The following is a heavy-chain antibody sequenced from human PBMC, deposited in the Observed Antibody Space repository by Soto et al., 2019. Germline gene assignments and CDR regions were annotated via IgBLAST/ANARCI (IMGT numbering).Heavy chain of an antibody. Sequence: SVKVSCKASGFIFTSSSVQWARQARGQRLEWIGWITVGTGNTNYAQKFQERVTITRDMSTSTAYMELSNLRSEDTAIYYCAAGDSSGYYGGWGQGTQVTVYS. J-gene: IGHJ4*02. D-gene: IGHD3-22*01. CDR1: GFIFTSSS. CDR3: AAGDSSGYYGG. V-gene: IGHV1-58*01. CDR2: ITVGTGNT.